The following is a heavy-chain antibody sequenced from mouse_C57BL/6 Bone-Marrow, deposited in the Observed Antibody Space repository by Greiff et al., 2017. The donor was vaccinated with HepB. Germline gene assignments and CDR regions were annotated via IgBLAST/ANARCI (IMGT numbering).Heavy chain of an antibody. CDR3: AREGIYYGYDGFAY. CDR1: GYTFTSYW. V-gene: IGHV1-64*01. D-gene: IGHD2-2*01. CDR2: INPNSGST. J-gene: IGHJ3*01. Sequence: QVQLQQPGAELVKPGASVKLSCKASGYTFTSYWMHWVKQRPGQGLEWIGMINPNSGSTNYNEKFKSKATLTVDKSSSTAYMQISSLTSEDSAVYYCAREGIYYGYDGFAYWGQGTLVTVSA.